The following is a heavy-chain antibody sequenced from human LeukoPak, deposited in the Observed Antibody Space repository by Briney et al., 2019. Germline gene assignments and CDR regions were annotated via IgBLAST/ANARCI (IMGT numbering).Heavy chain of an antibody. CDR1: GFTFSSYA. CDR2: ISYDGSNK. CDR3: ARDYAAGRFDY. Sequence: QSGGSLRLSCAASGFTFSSYAMHWVRQAPGKGLEWVAVISYDGSNKYYADSVKGRFTISRDNSKNTLYLQMNSLRAEDTAVYYCARDYAAGRFDYWGQGTLVTVSS. D-gene: IGHD3-16*01. J-gene: IGHJ4*02. V-gene: IGHV3-30*04.